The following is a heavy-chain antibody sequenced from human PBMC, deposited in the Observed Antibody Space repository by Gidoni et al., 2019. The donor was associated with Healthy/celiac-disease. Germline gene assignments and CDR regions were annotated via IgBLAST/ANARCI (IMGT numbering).Heavy chain of an antibody. CDR3: AKDKAGIPFDY. J-gene: IGHJ4*02. CDR2: ISWNSGSI. D-gene: IGHD1-1*01. Sequence: EVQLVESGGGLVQPGRSLRLSCAASGFTFDDYAMHWVRQAPGKGLEWVSGISWNSGSIGYADSVKGRFTISRDNAKNSLYLQMNSLRAEDTALYYCAKDKAGIPFDYWGQGTLVTVSS. V-gene: IGHV3-9*01. CDR1: GFTFDDYA.